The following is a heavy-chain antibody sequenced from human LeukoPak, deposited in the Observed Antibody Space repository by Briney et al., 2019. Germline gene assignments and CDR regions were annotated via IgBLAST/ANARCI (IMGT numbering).Heavy chain of an antibody. CDR3: ARPRRRRLAYCGGDCYDDAFHI. V-gene: IGHV3-48*03. CDR2: ISSSGSTI. CDR1: GFTFSSYE. J-gene: IGHJ3*02. Sequence: GGSLRVSCAASGFTFSSYEMNWVRQAPGKGLEWVSDISSSGSTIYYADSVKGRFTISRDNAKNSLYLQMNSLRAEDTAVYYCARPRRRRLAYCGGDCYDDAFHIWGQGTMVTVSS. D-gene: IGHD2-21*02.